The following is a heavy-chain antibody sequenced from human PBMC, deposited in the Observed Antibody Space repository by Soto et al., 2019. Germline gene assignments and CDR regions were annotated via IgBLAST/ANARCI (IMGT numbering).Heavy chain of an antibody. CDR2: ISLYSDGT. V-gene: IGHV1-18*01. D-gene: IGHD2-2*01. CDR1: GYTFSNYS. J-gene: IGHJ5*02. Sequence: QVQLVQSGGEVKRPGASVMVSCKTSGYTFSNYSITWVRQAPGQPLEWLGWISLYSDGTNYAQKFQGRVSMTTDTSTTTAYMELRSLRSDDTAVYYCARVVPGAEAWFGPWGQGTLVTVSS. CDR3: ARVVPGAEAWFGP.